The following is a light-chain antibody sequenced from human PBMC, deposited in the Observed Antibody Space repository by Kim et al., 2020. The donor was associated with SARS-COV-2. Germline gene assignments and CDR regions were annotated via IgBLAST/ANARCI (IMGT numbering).Light chain of an antibody. V-gene: IGLV3-19*01. CDR1: GLVSNY. CDR3: SSRDGSGNHVV. CDR2: GKN. Sequence: ASVETASIISRRDGLVSNYVTWYQQQPGQAPVLVIYGKNNRPSGIPDRFSGSSSGNTASLTITGAQAEDEADYYCSSRDGSGNHVVFGGGTQLTVL. J-gene: IGLJ2*01.